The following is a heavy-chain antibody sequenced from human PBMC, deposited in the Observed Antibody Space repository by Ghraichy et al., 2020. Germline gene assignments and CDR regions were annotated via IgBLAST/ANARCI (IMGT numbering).Heavy chain of an antibody. D-gene: IGHD3-3*01. CDR2: INHSGST. V-gene: IGHV4-34*01. J-gene: IGHJ5*02. CDR1: GGSFSGYY. Sequence: SETLSLTCAVYGGSFSGYYWSWIRQPPGKGLEWIGEINHSGSTNYNPSLKSRVTISVDTSKNQFSLKLSSVTAADTAVYYCARGQYYDFWSGYYSHRGYNWFDPWGQGTLVTVSS. CDR3: ARGQYYDFWSGYYSHRGYNWFDP.